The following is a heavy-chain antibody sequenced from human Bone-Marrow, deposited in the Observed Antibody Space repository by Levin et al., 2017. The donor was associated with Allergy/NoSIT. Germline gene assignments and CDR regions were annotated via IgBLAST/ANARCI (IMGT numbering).Heavy chain of an antibody. Sequence: PGGSLRLSCAASGITFDNYAMHWVRQAPGKGLEWVSGINWNSINIAYADSVKGRFTISRDNAKNSLFLQMDSLRAEDTAFYYCVKDKFFSLKDGYKNYFDSWGQGTLVTVSS. D-gene: IGHD5-24*01. CDR2: INWNSINI. J-gene: IGHJ4*02. CDR1: GITFDNYA. CDR3: VKDKFFSLKDGYKNYFDS. V-gene: IGHV3-9*01.